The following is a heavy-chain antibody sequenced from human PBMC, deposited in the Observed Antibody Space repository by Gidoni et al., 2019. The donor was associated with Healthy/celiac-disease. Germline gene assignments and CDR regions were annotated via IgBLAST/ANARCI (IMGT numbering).Heavy chain of an antibody. CDR1: GSSISSDY. D-gene: IGHD6-13*01. V-gene: IGHV4-59*01. Sequence: QVQLQESGPGLVKPSETLSLICSVSGSSISSDYWSWIRQPPGKGLEWVGYIYNSGSTNYNPSLKSRVTISVDTSKNQFSLKLSSVTAADTAVYYCARGGEPGSWYQLNDAFDIWGQGTMVTVSS. CDR3: ARGGEPGSWYQLNDAFDI. CDR2: IYNSGST. J-gene: IGHJ3*02.